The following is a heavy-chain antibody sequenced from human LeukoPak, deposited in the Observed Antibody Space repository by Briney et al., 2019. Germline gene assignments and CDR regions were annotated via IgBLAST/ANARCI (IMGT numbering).Heavy chain of an antibody. V-gene: IGHV3-48*03. CDR2: ITSSGNTM. CDR3: AKDRSAYYYDSSGYYVDY. D-gene: IGHD3-22*01. J-gene: IGHJ4*02. Sequence: PGGSLRLSCAASGFTFSSYEMNWVRQAPGKGLEWVSFITSSGNTMYYADSVKGRFTISRDNAKNSLYLQMNSLRAEDTAVYYCAKDRSAYYYDSSGYYVDYWGQGTLVTVSS. CDR1: GFTFSSYE.